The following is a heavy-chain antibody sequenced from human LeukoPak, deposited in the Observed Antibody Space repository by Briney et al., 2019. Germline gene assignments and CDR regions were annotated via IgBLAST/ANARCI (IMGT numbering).Heavy chain of an antibody. J-gene: IGHJ4*02. CDR2: IYYTGGT. Sequence: PSETLSLTCSVSGGSITSSSYYWGSIRQPPEKGLEWIGSIYYTGGTNYSPSLKSRVTMSVDTFKNQFSLKLSSVTAADTAVYYCVRHGGTRVTLVEVYYFDYWGQGTLVTVSS. V-gene: IGHV4-39*01. D-gene: IGHD4-11*01. CDR3: VRHGGTRVTLVEVYYFDY. CDR1: GGSITSSSYY.